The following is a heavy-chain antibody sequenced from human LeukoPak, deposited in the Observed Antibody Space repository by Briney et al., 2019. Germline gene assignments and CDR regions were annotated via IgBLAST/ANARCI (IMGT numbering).Heavy chain of an antibody. V-gene: IGHV3-30*18. CDR1: GFTFSSYG. Sequence: GGSLRLSCASSGFTFSSYGMHWVREAPGKGLEWVAVISYDGSNKYYADSVKGRFTISRDNSKNTLYLQMNSLRAEDTAVYYCAKDPSTAVEFLDYWGQGTLVTVSS. D-gene: IGHD6-19*01. J-gene: IGHJ4*02. CDR3: AKDPSTAVEFLDY. CDR2: ISYDGSNK.